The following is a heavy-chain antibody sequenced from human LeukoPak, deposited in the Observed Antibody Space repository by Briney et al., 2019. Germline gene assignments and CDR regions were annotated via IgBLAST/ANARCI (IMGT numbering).Heavy chain of an antibody. Sequence: SETLSLTCTVSGGSISSGDYYWSWIRQPPGKGLEWIGYIYYSGSTSYNPSLKSRLTISVDTSKNQFSLKLSSVTAADTAVYYCARGRDGSGYWLYWGQGTLVTVSS. CDR2: IYYSGST. V-gene: IGHV4-30-4*01. J-gene: IGHJ4*02. CDR3: ARGRDGSGYWLY. CDR1: GGSISSGDYY. D-gene: IGHD3-22*01.